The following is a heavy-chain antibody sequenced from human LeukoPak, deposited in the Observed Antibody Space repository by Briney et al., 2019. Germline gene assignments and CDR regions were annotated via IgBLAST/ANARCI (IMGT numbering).Heavy chain of an antibody. Sequence: SETLSLTCTVSGGSLSSSSYYWGWIHQPPGEGLEWIGNIYYSGSTYYNPSLKSRVIISADTSKNQFSLRLSSVTAADTAVYYCARGFSYSSSPGFDYWGQGTLVTVSS. V-gene: IGHV4-39*07. CDR2: IYYSGST. J-gene: IGHJ4*02. D-gene: IGHD6-6*01. CDR3: ARGFSYSSSPGFDY. CDR1: GGSLSSSSYY.